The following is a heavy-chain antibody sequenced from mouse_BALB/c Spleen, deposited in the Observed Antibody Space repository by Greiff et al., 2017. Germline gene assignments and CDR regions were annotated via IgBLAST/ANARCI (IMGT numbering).Heavy chain of an antibody. D-gene: IGHD2-14*01. CDR2: ISDGGSYT. Sequence: EVHLVESGGGLVKPGGSLKLSCAASGFTFSDYYMYWVRQTPEKRLEWVATISDGGSYTYYPDSVKGRFTISRDNAKNNLYLQMSSLKSEDTAMYCCARDRNYRYPWFAYWGQGTLVTVSA. V-gene: IGHV5-4*02. CDR3: ARDRNYRYPWFAY. J-gene: IGHJ3*01. CDR1: GFTFSDYY.